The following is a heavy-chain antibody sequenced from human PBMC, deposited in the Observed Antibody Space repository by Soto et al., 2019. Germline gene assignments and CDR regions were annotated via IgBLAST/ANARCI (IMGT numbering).Heavy chain of an antibody. Sequence: QVQLVQSGAEVKKPGASVKVSCKASGYTFTSLYINWVRQATGQGLEWMGWMNPNSGNPGYAQTFQGRVTLTRNTSIITGYMELSSLRSEDTAVYYCARTLYGDNVAYWGQGTLVTVSS. J-gene: IGHJ4*02. D-gene: IGHD4-17*01. CDR1: GYTFTSLY. V-gene: IGHV1-8*01. CDR3: ARTLYGDNVAY. CDR2: MNPNSGNP.